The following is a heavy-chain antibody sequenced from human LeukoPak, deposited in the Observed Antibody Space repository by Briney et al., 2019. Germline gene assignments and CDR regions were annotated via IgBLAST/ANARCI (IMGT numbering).Heavy chain of an antibody. CDR3: ARGRGRGRGTVDY. D-gene: IGHD1-1*01. CDR1: GGSFSGYY. V-gene: IGHV4-34*01. J-gene: IGHJ4*02. CDR2: INHSGST. Sequence: SETLSLTCAVYGGSFSGYYWSWIRQPPGKGLEWIGEINHSGSTNYNPSLKSRVTISVDTSKNQFSLKLSSVTAADTAVYYCARGRGRGRGTVDYWGQGTLVTVSS.